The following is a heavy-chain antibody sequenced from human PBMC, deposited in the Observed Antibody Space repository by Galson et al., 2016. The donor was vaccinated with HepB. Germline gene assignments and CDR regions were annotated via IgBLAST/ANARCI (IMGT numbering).Heavy chain of an antibody. CDR3: ARHGDVDTAMVPFHS. D-gene: IGHD5-18*01. V-gene: IGHV5-10-1*01. J-gene: IGHJ4*02. CDR1: GYNFPDYW. Sequence: QSGAEVKKPGESLTISCKGSGYNFPDYWISWVRQMPGKGLEWMGRIDPTDSYTNYSPSFQGHVTISADSSINTAYLRWRSLRASDTAIYYCARHGDVDTAMVPFHSWGQGTLVTVSS. CDR2: IDPTDSYT.